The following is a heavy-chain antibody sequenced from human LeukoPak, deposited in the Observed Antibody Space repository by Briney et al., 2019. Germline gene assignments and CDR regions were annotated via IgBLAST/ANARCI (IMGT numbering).Heavy chain of an antibody. J-gene: IGHJ5*02. D-gene: IGHD2-2*01. CDR2: VDPEDGET. Sequence: GASVKVSCKGSGYAFTDYYMHWVWQAPGQGLGWMGLVDPEDGETIYAEKFPGRVSITADTSTDTAYMELSSQRSEDTAVYYCATLRPPDIVVVPAPISTLPNWFDPRGEGALVTASS. CDR3: ATLRPPDIVVVPAPISTLPNWFDP. V-gene: IGHV1-69-2*01. CDR1: GYAFTDYY.